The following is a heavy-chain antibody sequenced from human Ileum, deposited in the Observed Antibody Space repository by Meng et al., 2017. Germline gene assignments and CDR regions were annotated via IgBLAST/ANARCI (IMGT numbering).Heavy chain of an antibody. J-gene: IGHJ4*02. CDR1: GRTISSSDW. CDR2: MNLGGSP. CDR3: AHIFDS. Sequence: QVRQEGSGPGLGGLSGTLSLACAGSGRTISSSDWWSWVRQPPGKGLEWIAEMNLGGSPNYNPSLKSRVTMSVDKSNDHLSLQLTSVTAADTAVYYCAHIFDSWGQGTLVTVSS. V-gene: IGHV4-4*02.